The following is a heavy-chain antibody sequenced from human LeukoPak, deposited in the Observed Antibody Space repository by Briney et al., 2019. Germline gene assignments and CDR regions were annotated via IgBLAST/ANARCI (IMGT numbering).Heavy chain of an antibody. J-gene: IGHJ4*02. Sequence: SVKVSCKASGGTFSSYAISWVRQAPGQGLEWMGGIIPIFGTANCAQKFQGRVTITADESTSTAYMELSSLRSEDTAVYYCARDMRQHYYDSSGYQPFDYWGQGTLVTVSS. D-gene: IGHD3-22*01. CDR1: GGTFSSYA. CDR3: ARDMRQHYYDSSGYQPFDY. CDR2: IIPIFGTA. V-gene: IGHV1-69*13.